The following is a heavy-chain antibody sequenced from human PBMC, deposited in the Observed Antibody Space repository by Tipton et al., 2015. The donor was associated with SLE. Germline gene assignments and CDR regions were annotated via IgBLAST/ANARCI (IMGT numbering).Heavy chain of an antibody. J-gene: IGHJ4*02. V-gene: IGHV1-46*01. CDR3: ARTVVDMVTRSYFDY. CDR1: GYTFTSYY. CDR2: INPSGGST. Sequence: QLVQSGAEVKKPGASVKVSCKASGYTFTSYYMHWVRQAPGQGLEWMGIINPSGGSTSYAQKFQGRVTMTRDTSTSTVYMELSSLRSEDTAVYYCARTVVDMVTRSYFDYWGQGTLVTVSS. D-gene: IGHD5-18*01.